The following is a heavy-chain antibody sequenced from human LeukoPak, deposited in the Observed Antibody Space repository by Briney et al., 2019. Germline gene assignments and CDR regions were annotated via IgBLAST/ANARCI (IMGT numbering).Heavy chain of an antibody. V-gene: IGHV3-23*01. CDR3: ARDPNGDYIGAFDM. Sequence: PGGSLRLSCTASGFTFSTYAMMWVRQTPGKGLEWVSAISAGGGSAHYADSVKGRFTISRDNSKHTLFLQMNSLRAGDTAVYYCARDPNGDYIGAFDMWGPGTMVTVSS. CDR1: GFTFSTYA. J-gene: IGHJ3*02. D-gene: IGHD4-17*01. CDR2: ISAGGGSA.